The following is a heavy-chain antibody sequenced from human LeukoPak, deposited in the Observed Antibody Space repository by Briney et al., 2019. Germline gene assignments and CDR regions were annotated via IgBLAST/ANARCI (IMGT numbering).Heavy chain of an antibody. V-gene: IGHV3-48*04. D-gene: IGHD5-18*01. CDR3: SRLRGYSYGYADY. Sequence: GGSLRLSCVVSGFTFSSYSMNWVRQAPGKGLEWVSYISNSGGTIDYADSVKGRFTISRDNAKNSLYLQMSSLTAEDTAVYYCSRLRGYSYGYADYWGQGTLVTVSS. CDR2: ISNSGGTI. CDR1: GFTFSSYS. J-gene: IGHJ4*02.